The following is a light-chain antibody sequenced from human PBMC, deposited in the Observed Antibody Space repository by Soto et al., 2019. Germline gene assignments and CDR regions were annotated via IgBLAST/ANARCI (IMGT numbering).Light chain of an antibody. CDR2: GAS. J-gene: IGKJ3*01. V-gene: IGKV3-20*01. Sequence: EIVLTQSPGTLSLSPGERATLSCRASQSVSNNYLAWYQQKPGQAPRLLISGASNRATGIPDRFSGSGSGTEFTLAISRLEPEDFAVYYCQQYGNSPFTFGPGTRVDIK. CDR1: QSVSNNY. CDR3: QQYGNSPFT.